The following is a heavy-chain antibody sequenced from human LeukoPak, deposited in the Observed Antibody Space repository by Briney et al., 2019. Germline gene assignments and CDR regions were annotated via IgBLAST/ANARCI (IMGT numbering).Heavy chain of an antibody. J-gene: IGHJ4*02. CDR2: INSKSGGT. D-gene: IGHD3-9*01. CDR1: GYIFTDYY. CDR3: ARSPHILTGENFDY. V-gene: IGHV1-2*02. Sequence: ASVKVSCKASGYIFTDYYMHWVRQAPGQGLEWMGWINSKSGGTNYAQKFQGRVSMTRDTSINTAYMQLSRLRSDDTAVYYCARSPHILTGENFDYWGQGTLLTVSS.